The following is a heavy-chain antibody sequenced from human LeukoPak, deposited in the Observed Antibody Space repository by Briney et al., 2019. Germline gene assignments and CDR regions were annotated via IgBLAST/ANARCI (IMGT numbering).Heavy chain of an antibody. D-gene: IGHD3-10*01. CDR2: IYNSVIT. Sequence: PETLSLTCPVSGGSISSHYWRWIRQPPGKGLEWIGYIYNSVITNSNPSLKSRVTMSVDTSKNQCSLKLGPLTAADTAIYYCARVSGGSGSGPVDYWGQGTLVTVSS. CDR1: GGSISSHY. J-gene: IGHJ4*02. V-gene: IGHV4-59*11. CDR3: ARVSGGSGSGPVDY.